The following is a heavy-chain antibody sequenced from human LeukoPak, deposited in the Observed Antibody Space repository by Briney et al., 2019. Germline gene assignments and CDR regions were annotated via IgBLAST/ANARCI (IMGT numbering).Heavy chain of an antibody. CDR3: AKDGTDWSPDY. Sequence: GRSRRLSCAASGSTFSNYGLHWVRQAPGKGLGWVAFILNDGSNKYYANSVKGRFTISRDNSKNTLYLQMNSMRAEDTAVYYCAKDGTDWSPDYWGQGTLVTVTS. CDR2: ILNDGSNK. J-gene: IGHJ4*02. V-gene: IGHV3-30*18. CDR1: GSTFSNYG. D-gene: IGHD3-9*01.